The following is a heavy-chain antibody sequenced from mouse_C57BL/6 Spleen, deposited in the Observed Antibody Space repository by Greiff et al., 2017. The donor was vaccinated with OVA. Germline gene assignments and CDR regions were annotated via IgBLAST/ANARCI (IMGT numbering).Heavy chain of an antibody. V-gene: IGHV5-17*01. CDR1: GFTFSDYG. CDR3: ARNGFAY. CDR2: ISSGSSTI. Sequence: EVKLMESGGGLVKPGGSLKLSCAASGFTFSDYGMHWVRQAPEKGLEWVAYISSGSSTIYYADTVKGRFTISRYNAKNTLFLQMTSLRSEDTAMYYCARNGFAYWGQGTLVTVSA. J-gene: IGHJ3*01.